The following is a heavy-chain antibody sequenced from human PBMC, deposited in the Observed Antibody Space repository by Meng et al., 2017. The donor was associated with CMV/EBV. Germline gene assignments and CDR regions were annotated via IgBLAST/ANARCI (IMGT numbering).Heavy chain of an antibody. V-gene: IGHV1-8*01. J-gene: IGHJ4*02. CDR3: AREYSPRSKADY. CDR1: GYTFTSYD. D-gene: IGHD2-15*01. CDR2: MNPNSGNT. Sequence: ASVKVSCKASGYTFTSYDINWVRQATEQGLEWMGWMNPNSGNTGYAQKFQGRVTMTRNTSISTAYMELSSLRSEDTAVYYCAREYSPRSKADYWGQGTLVTVSS.